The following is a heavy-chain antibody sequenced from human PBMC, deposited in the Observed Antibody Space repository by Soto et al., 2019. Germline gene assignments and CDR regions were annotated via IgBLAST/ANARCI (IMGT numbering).Heavy chain of an antibody. V-gene: IGHV6-1*01. J-gene: IGHJ4*02. Sequence: PSQTLSLTCAMSGDSVSSNTAAWNWISSSPSRGLEWLGRTYYRSNWRHDYAVSVKSRITVNPDTSKNHFSLQLNSVTPDDTAVYYCARGVPGSGFDLWGQGILGTVS. CDR1: GDSVSSNTAA. CDR2: TYYRSNWRH. CDR3: ARGVPGSGFDL. D-gene: IGHD6-19*01.